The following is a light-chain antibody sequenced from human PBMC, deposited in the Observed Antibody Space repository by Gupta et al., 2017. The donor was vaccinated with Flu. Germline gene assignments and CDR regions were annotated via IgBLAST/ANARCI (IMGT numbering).Light chain of an antibody. Sequence: KYGIFEVDNRPSGVSNRFSGSKSGNTASLTISGLQDEDEALYYCSSYSGSSTLFGGRTKLTVL. J-gene: IGLJ2*01. CDR2: EVD. V-gene: IGLV2-14*01. CDR3: SSYSGSSTL.